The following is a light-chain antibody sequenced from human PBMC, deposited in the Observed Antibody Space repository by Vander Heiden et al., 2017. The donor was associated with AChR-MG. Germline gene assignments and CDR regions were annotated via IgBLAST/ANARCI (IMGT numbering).Light chain of an antibody. CDR3: QQYNSTPGT. CDR2: AAS. J-gene: IGKJ1*01. Sequence: IQPTLPPSSLPASVGDKVTITCRASQGISNSLAWYQQKPGKAPKLLIYAASRLESGVPSRFSGSGSGTDYSLTISSLQPEDFATYYCQQYNSTPGTFGQGTKVEIK. CDR1: QGISNS. V-gene: IGKV1-NL1*01.